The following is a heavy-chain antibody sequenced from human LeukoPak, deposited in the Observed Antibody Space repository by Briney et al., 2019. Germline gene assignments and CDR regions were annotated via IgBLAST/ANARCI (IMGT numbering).Heavy chain of an antibody. CDR3: ARVTGSDAFDI. Sequence: GSSVKVSCKASGGTLSSYAISWVRQAPGQGLEWMGRIIPILGIANYAQKFQGRVTITADKSTSTAYMELSSLRSEDTAVYYCARVTGSDAFDIWGQGTMVTVSS. V-gene: IGHV1-69*04. J-gene: IGHJ3*02. CDR1: GGTLSSYA. CDR2: IIPILGIA.